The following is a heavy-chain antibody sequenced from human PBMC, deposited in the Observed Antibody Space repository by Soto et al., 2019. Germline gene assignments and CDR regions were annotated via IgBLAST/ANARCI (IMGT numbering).Heavy chain of an antibody. CDR1: GFTFNTYW. CDR2: IKQGGSEK. D-gene: IGHD6-13*01. Sequence: EVQLVESGGGLVQPGGSLRLSCAASGFTFNTYWMNWVRQAPGKGLEWVANIKQGGSEKYYVDSVKGRFTISRDNAKNSLYLQMNSLRVEDTAVYYCARAAAGYYFDSWCQGTLVTVSS. CDR3: ARAAAGYYFDS. V-gene: IGHV3-7*01. J-gene: IGHJ4*02.